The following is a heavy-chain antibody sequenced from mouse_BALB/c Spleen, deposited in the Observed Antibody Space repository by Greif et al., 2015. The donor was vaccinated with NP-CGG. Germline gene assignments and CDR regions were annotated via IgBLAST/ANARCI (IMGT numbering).Heavy chain of an antibody. CDR3: ARQSYYDAMDY. CDR1: GFTFSSYG. J-gene: IGHJ4*01. D-gene: IGHD2-12*01. V-gene: IGHV5-6*01. Sequence: EVQLQQSGGDLVKPGGSLKLSCAASGFTFSSYGMSWVRQTPDKRLEWVATISSGGSYTYYPDSVKGRFTISRDNAKNTLYLQMSSLKSEDTAMYYCARQSYYDAMDYWGQGTSVTVSS. CDR2: ISSGGSYT.